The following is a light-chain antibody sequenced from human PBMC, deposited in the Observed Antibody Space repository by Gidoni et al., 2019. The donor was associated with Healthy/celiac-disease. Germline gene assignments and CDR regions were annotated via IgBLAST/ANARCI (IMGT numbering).Light chain of an antibody. V-gene: IGKV3-20*01. CDR3: QQYGSSPPIT. CDR1: QSVSSSY. CDR2: GAS. J-gene: IGKJ5*01. Sequence: IVLTPSPGPLSLSPGERATLSCRASQSVSSSYLAWYQQKPGQAPRLLIHGASSRATGIPDRFSGSGSGTDFTLTISRLEPEDFAVYYCQQYGSSPPITFGQGTRLEIK.